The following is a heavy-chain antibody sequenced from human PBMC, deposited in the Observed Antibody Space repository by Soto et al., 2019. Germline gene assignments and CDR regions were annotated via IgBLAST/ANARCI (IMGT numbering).Heavy chain of an antibody. V-gene: IGHV3-13*01. CDR2: IGTAGDT. CDR1: GFTFSSYD. Sequence: GGSLRLSCAASGFTFSSYDMHWVRQATGKGLEWVSAIGTAGDTYYPGSVKGRFTISRENAKNSLYLQMNSLRAEDTAVYYCARGDREVAATQAGYYYYGMDVWGQGTTVTVSS. CDR3: ARGDREVAATQAGYYYYGMDV. J-gene: IGHJ6*02. D-gene: IGHD2-15*01.